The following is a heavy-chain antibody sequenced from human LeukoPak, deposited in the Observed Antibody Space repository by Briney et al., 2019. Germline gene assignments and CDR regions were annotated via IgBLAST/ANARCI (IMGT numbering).Heavy chain of an antibody. V-gene: IGHV3-7*01. CDR2: INPDGSHI. D-gene: IGHD2/OR15-2a*01. J-gene: IGHJ4*02. Sequence: GGSLRFSCEASGFTFSGNWMSWVRQAPGKGLEWVASINPDGSHIFYVDSVKGRFTISRDNTKSSLYLQMNSLGAEDTAMYFCAKLLGTSTTYDSWGQGTRVTVSS. CDR3: AKLLGTSTTYDS. CDR1: GFTFSGNW.